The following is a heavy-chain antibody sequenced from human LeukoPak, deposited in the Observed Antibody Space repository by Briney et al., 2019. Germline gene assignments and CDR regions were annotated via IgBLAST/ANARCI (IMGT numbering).Heavy chain of an antibody. Sequence: SETLSLTCTVSGGSISSSSYYWGWIRQPPGKGLEWIGSIYYSGSTYYNPSLKSRVTISVDTSKNQSSLKLSSVTAADTAVYYCARDLAGTVDYWGQGTLVTVSS. J-gene: IGHJ4*02. D-gene: IGHD6-19*01. CDR1: GGSISSSSYY. CDR2: IYYSGST. V-gene: IGHV4-39*07. CDR3: ARDLAGTVDY.